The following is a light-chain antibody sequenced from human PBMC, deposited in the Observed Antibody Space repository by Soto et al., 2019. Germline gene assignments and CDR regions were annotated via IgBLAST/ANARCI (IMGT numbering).Light chain of an antibody. CDR1: QSVDSSY. Sequence: EIVLTQSPGTLSLSPGERATLSCRASQSVDSSYLAWYQQKPGQAPRLLIYDASARATGIPDRFSGSGSGTDFPLTISRLEPEDFAVYYCQQYGSSPITFGQGTRLEIK. CDR3: QQYGSSPIT. V-gene: IGKV3-20*01. J-gene: IGKJ5*01. CDR2: DAS.